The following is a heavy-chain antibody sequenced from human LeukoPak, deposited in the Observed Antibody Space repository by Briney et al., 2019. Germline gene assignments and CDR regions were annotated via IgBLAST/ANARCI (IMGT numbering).Heavy chain of an antibody. CDR3: ARGCSSTSCWLRMDV. D-gene: IGHD2-2*01. J-gene: IGHJ6*02. Sequence: SETLSLTCTVSGGSISNYYWSWIRQPAGKGLEWIGRIHTSGSTSYNPSLKSRVTMSIDMSKNQFSLKLNSLTAADTAVYYCARGCSSTSCWLRMDVWGQGTTVTVSS. V-gene: IGHV4-4*07. CDR1: GGSISNYY. CDR2: IHTSGST.